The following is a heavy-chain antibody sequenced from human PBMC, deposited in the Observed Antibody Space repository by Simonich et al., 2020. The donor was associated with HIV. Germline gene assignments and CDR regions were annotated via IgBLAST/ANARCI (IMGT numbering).Heavy chain of an antibody. V-gene: IGHV3-73*02. CDR3: TSSSGTYYYYYFYMDV. CDR1: GFTFSGSA. J-gene: IGHJ6*03. CDR2: IRSRANRNAT. Sequence: EYGGGLVQPGGSLKLSGAASGFTFSGSARTWGRQASGKGLGWVGRIRSRANRNATEYAASVKGRFTISRDDSKNTAYLQMNSLKTEDTAVYYCTSSSGTYYYYYFYMDVWGKGTTVTVSS. D-gene: IGHD1-26*01.